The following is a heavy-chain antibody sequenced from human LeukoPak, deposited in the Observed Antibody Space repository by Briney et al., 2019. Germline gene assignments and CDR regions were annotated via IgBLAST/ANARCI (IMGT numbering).Heavy chain of an antibody. D-gene: IGHD1-1*01. Sequence: PGGSLRLSCAASGFTFSDYYMSWVRQAPGKGLEWVSAISGSGGSTYYADSVKGRFTISRDNSKNTLYLQMNSLRAEDTAVYYCAKRGPQIGTFDYWGQGTLVTVSS. CDR1: GFTFSDYY. CDR3: AKRGPQIGTFDY. J-gene: IGHJ4*02. V-gene: IGHV3-23*01. CDR2: ISGSGGST.